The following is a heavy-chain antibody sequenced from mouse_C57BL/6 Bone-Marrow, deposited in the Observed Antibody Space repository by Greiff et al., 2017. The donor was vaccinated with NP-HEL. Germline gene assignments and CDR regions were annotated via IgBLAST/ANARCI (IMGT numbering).Heavy chain of an antibody. D-gene: IGHD1-1*01. V-gene: IGHV1-54*01. CDR1: GYAFTNYL. Sequence: VQLQQSGAELVRPGTSVKVSCKASGYAFTNYLIEWVKQRPGQGLEWIGVINPGSGGTNYNEKFKGKATLTADKSSSTAYMKLSSLTSEDSAVYFSARSGITTVGMDYWGQGTSVTVSS. CDR2: INPGSGGT. CDR3: ARSGITTVGMDY. J-gene: IGHJ4*01.